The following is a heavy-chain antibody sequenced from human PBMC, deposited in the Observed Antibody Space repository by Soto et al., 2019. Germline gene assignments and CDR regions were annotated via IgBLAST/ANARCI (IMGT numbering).Heavy chain of an antibody. CDR2: MNAGVGNT. D-gene: IGHD5-18*01. V-gene: IGHV1-3*01. Sequence: HVELVQSGADVKKPGASVTISCKASGYTFTDYALHWVRQAPGQRLEWMGWMNAGVGNTLYSQKFQGRITITRDTSASTAYMVVNSLKSEDTAIYYCARDTGYTFGSLNYWGPGTLVTVSS. J-gene: IGHJ4*02. CDR3: ARDTGYTFGSLNY. CDR1: GYTFTDYA.